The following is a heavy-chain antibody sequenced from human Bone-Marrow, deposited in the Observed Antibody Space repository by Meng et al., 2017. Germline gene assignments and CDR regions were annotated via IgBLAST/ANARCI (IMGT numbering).Heavy chain of an antibody. Sequence: SETLSLTCTVSGYSISSGYYWGWIRQPPGKRLEWIGSIYHSGSTYYNPSLKSRVTISVDTSKNQFSLKLSSVTAADTAVYYCARGGLRYFDWLLSGAFDIWGQGTMVTVSS. CDR2: IYHSGST. D-gene: IGHD3-9*01. V-gene: IGHV4-38-2*02. CDR3: ARGGLRYFDWLLSGAFDI. CDR1: GYSISSGYY. J-gene: IGHJ3*02.